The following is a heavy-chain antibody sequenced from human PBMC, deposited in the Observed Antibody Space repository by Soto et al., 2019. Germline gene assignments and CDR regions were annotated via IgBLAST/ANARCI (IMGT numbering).Heavy chain of an antibody. Sequence: EVQLLESGGGLVQPGGSLRLSCAASGFTFSSYAMSWVRQAPGKGLEWVSAISGSGGSTYYADSVKGRFTISRDNSKNTLYLQMNSLRAEDTAVYYCAKEGLRYFDWLLKDFDYWGQGTLVTVSS. D-gene: IGHD3-9*01. CDR3: AKEGLRYFDWLLKDFDY. CDR2: ISGSGGST. J-gene: IGHJ4*02. CDR1: GFTFSSYA. V-gene: IGHV3-23*01.